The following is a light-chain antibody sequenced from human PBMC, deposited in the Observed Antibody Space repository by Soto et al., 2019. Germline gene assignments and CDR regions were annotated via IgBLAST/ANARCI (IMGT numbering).Light chain of an antibody. CDR1: QSVSSN. Sequence: EIVMTQSPATLSVSPGERATLSCRASQSVSSNLAWYQQKPGQAPRLLIYDASNRATGIPARFSGSGSGTDFTLTISSLEPEDFAVYYCQQYGSSPRTFGQGTKV. CDR2: DAS. V-gene: IGKV3D-15*01. CDR3: QQYGSSPRT. J-gene: IGKJ1*01.